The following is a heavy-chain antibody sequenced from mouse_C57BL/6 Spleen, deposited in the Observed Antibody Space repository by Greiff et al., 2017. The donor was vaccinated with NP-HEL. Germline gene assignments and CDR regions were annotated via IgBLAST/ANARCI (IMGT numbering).Heavy chain of an antibody. J-gene: IGHJ2*01. Sequence: VQLQQSGPELVKPGASVKIFCQASGYALSSSRMNWVKQRPGKGLEWVGRIYPGDGGTNYNGKFKGKATLTADKSSSTAYMQLSSLASEDSAVYFCAGRGFDYWGQGTTLTVSS. CDR1: GYALSSSR. V-gene: IGHV1-82*01. CDR2: IYPGDGGT. CDR3: AGRGFDY.